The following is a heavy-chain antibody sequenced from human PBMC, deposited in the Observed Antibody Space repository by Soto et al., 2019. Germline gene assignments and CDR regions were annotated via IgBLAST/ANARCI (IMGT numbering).Heavy chain of an antibody. V-gene: IGHV4-34*01. D-gene: IGHD6-6*01. CDR1: GGSFSGYY. Sequence: ETLSLTCAVYGGSFSGYYWSWIRQPPGKGLEWIGEINHSGSTNYNPSLKSRVTISVDTSKNQFPLKLSSVTAADTAVYYCARAPPLLIIAALSGNGMDVWGQGTTVTVSS. J-gene: IGHJ6*02. CDR2: INHSGST. CDR3: ARAPPLLIIAALSGNGMDV.